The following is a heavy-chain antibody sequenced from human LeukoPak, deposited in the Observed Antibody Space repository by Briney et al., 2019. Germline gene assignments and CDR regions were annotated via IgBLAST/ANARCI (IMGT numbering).Heavy chain of an antibody. CDR3: ARDLGSGQDYYDSSGYYSFSNY. J-gene: IGHJ4*02. CDR1: GFTFSSYW. CDR2: INSDGSST. V-gene: IGHV3-74*01. D-gene: IGHD3-22*01. Sequence: GGSLRLSCAASGFTFSSYWMHWVRQAPGKGLVWVSRINSDGSSTSYADSVKGRFTISRDNAKNTLYLQMNSLRAEDTAVHYCARDLGSGQDYYDSSGYYSFSNYWGQGTLVTVSS.